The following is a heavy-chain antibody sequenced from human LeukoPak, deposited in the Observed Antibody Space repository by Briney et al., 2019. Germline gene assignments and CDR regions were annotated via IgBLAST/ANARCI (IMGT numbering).Heavy chain of an antibody. CDR1: GGSISSSSYY. CDR3: ARIFRGGYYYYYYYMDV. Sequence: PSETLSLTCTVSGGSISSSSYYWGWIRQPPGKGLEWIGSIYYSGSTYYNPSLKSRVTISVDKSKNQFSLKLSSVTAEDTAVYYCARIFRGGYYYYYYYMDVWGKGTTVTVSS. D-gene: IGHD3-16*01. CDR2: IYYSGST. V-gene: IGHV4-39*01. J-gene: IGHJ6*03.